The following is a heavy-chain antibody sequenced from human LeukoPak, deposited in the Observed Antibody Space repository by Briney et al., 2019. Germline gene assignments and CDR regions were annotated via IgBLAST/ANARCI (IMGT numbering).Heavy chain of an antibody. CDR2: ISYDGSNK. J-gene: IGHJ4*02. Sequence: PGGSLRLSCAASGFTFSSYSMNGLRQAPGKGLEGVAVISYDGSNKYYADSVKGRFTISRDNSKNTLDLQMNSLRAEDTAVYYCAIPNRGWGQGTLVTVSS. CDR1: GFTFSSYS. V-gene: IGHV3-30*03. CDR3: AIPNRG. D-gene: IGHD2-8*01.